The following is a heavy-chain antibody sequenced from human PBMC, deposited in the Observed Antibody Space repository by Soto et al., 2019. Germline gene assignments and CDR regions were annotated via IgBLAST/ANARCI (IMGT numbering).Heavy chain of an antibody. V-gene: IGHV3-23*01. CDR3: AKGKGP. CDR2: ISGSGDNT. CDR1: GFTFSNYA. Sequence: DVQLLESGGGFVRPGESLILSCAASGFTFSNYAMSWVRQVPGRGPEWVSAISGSGDNTYYRDSVRGRFIISRDNSKNTLYLQMNSLRAEDTAVYYCAKGKGPWGQGTLVTVSS. J-gene: IGHJ5*02.